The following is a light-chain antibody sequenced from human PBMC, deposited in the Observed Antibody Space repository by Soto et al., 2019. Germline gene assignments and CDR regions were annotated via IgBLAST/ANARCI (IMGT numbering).Light chain of an antibody. CDR1: QSVSSN. CDR3: QQRSNWPPT. V-gene: IGKV3-15*01. CDR2: GAS. Sequence: EIVMPQSPATLSVSPGERATLSCRASQSVSSNLAWYQQKPGQAPRLLIYGASTRATGIPARFSGSGSGTDFTLTISSLEPEDFAVYYCQQRSNWPPTFGQGTKVDI. J-gene: IGKJ1*01.